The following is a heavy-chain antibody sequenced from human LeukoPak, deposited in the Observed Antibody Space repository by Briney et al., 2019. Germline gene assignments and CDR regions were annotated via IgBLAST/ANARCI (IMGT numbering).Heavy chain of an antibody. J-gene: IGHJ5*02. CDR1: GYTFTSYA. Sequence: ASVKVSCKASGYTFTSYAMNWVRQAPGQRLEWMGWINAGNGNTKYSQKFQGRVTITRDTSASTAYMELSSLRSEDTAVYYCARKYCSSTSCSWFDPWGQGTLVTVSS. CDR3: ARKYCSSTSCSWFDP. CDR2: INAGNGNT. D-gene: IGHD2-2*01. V-gene: IGHV1-3*01.